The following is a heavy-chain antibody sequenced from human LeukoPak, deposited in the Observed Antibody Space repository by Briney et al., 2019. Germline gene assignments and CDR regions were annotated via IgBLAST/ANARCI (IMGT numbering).Heavy chain of an antibody. J-gene: IGHJ3*02. Sequence: GGSLRLSCAASGFIFNSYSMHWVRQAQGKGLEYVSAISSDGGSTYYANSVKGRFTISKDNSRDTLYLQMGSLRAEDMAVFYCARGLSGSYSFDAFDIWGQGTMVTVSS. D-gene: IGHD1-26*01. V-gene: IGHV3-64*01. CDR3: ARGLSGSYSFDAFDI. CDR2: ISSDGGST. CDR1: GFIFNSYS.